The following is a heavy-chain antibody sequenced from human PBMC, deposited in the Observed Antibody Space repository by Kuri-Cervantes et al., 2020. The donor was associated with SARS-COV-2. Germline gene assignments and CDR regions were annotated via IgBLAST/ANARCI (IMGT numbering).Heavy chain of an antibody. CDR1: GFTFSSYE. J-gene: IGHJ3*02. CDR3: ARARFDAFDI. D-gene: IGHD4-17*01. CDR2: ISSSGSTI. Sequence: GGSLRLSCAASGFTFSSYEMNWVRQAPGKGLEWVSYISSSGSTIYYADSVKGRFTISRDNAKNSLYLQMNSLRAEDTAVYYCARARFDAFDIWGQGTMVTVSS. V-gene: IGHV3-48*03.